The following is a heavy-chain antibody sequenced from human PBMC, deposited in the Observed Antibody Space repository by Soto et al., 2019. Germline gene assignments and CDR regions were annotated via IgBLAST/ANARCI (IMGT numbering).Heavy chain of an antibody. D-gene: IGHD6-13*01. CDR2: IYPGDSDT. V-gene: IGHV5-51*01. Sequence: GESLKISCKGSGYSFTSYWIGWVRQMPGKGLEWMGIIYPGDSDTRYSPSFQGQVTISADKSISTAYLQWSSLKASDTAMYYCASTSAAGKYYYGMDVCGQGTTVTVSS. J-gene: IGHJ6*02. CDR1: GYSFTSYW. CDR3: ASTSAAGKYYYGMDV.